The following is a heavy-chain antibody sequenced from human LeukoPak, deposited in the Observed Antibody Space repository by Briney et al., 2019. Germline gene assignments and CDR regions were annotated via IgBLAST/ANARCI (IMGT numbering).Heavy chain of an antibody. D-gene: IGHD3-10*01. CDR3: ARDLHYYGSGSYRGDY. Sequence: ASVKVSCKASGYTFTGYYMHWVRQAPGQGLEWMGWINPNSGGTNYAQKFQGRVTMTRDTSISTAYMELSSLRSEDTAVYYCARDLHYYGSGSYRGDYWGQGTLVTVSP. J-gene: IGHJ4*02. CDR2: INPNSGGT. V-gene: IGHV1-2*02. CDR1: GYTFTGYY.